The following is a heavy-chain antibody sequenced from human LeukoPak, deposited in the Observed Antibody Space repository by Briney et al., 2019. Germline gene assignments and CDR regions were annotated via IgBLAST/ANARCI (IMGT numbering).Heavy chain of an antibody. CDR3: ARGQSLGGYNYDS. V-gene: IGHV4-34*01. Sequence: SETLSLTCAVYGGSFSGYYWSWIRQPSGKGLEWVGEINHSGSTNYNPSLKSRVTISVDTSKNQFSLKLSSVTAADTAVYYCARGQSLGGYNYDSWGQGTLVTVSS. CDR1: GGSFSGYY. D-gene: IGHD5-24*01. J-gene: IGHJ5*02. CDR2: INHSGST.